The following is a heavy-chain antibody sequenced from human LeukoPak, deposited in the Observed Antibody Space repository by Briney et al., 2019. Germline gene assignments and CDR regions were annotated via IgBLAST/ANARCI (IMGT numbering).Heavy chain of an antibody. J-gene: IGHJ4*02. D-gene: IGHD2-8*01. CDR3: AKGSLAGYCTSTTCHTTFYIDF. CDR2: VKTRSYGVTT. Sequence: GGSLRLSCSASGFAFGDYAVTWVRQAPGKGLQWVGLVKTRSYGVTTEYAASVKGRFTISRDDSKSIAYLQMDSLKTEDTARYFCAKGSLAGYCTSTTCHTTFYIDFWGQGTVVAVSS. CDR1: GFAFGDYA. V-gene: IGHV3-49*04.